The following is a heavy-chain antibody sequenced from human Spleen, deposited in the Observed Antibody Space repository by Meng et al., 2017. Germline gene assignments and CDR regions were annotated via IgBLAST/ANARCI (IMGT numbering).Heavy chain of an antibody. J-gene: IGHJ4*02. Sequence: SETLSLTCTVSGGSISSGGYYWSWIRQHPGKGLEWIGYIYYSGSTYYNPSLKSRVTISRDTSKNQFSLKLNSVTAADTAVYYCARGVDIVATMGGAFDFWGQGTRVTVSS. V-gene: IGHV4-31*03. CDR2: IYYSGST. D-gene: IGHD5-12*01. CDR1: GGSISSGGYY. CDR3: ARGVDIVATMGGAFDF.